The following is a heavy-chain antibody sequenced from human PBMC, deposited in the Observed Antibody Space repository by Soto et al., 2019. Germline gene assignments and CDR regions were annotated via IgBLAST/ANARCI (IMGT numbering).Heavy chain of an antibody. V-gene: IGHV3-7*01. CDR1: GFTFSSYW. CDR2: IKHGGREK. Sequence: EVQLVESGGGLVQPGGSLRLSCAASGFTFSSYWMSWVRQAQGKGLEWVANIKHGGREKYYVDSVKGRFTISRDNDKNSLYLKMNSLRAEDTAVYYCARLFVIRRGTFFYYMDVWGKGTTVTVSS. CDR3: ARLFVIRRGTFFYYMDV. D-gene: IGHD3-3*01. J-gene: IGHJ6*03.